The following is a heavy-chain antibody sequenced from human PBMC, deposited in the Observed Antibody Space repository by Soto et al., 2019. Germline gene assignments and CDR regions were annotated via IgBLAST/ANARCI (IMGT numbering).Heavy chain of an antibody. CDR1: GFTFGDYA. J-gene: IGHJ4*02. CDR3: TRASSLDFDF. V-gene: IGHV3-49*04. D-gene: IGHD3-16*01. Sequence: PGGSLRLSCTTSGFTFGDYALSWVHQAPGKGLEWVGFIRRNAYGGTTDYAASVKGRFTISRDDSKSIAYLQMNSLRTEYTALYYCTRASSLDFDFWGQGTLVTVSS. CDR2: IRRNAYGGTT.